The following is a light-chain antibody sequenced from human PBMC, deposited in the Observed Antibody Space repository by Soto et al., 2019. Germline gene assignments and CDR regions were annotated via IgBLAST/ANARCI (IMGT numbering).Light chain of an antibody. CDR1: QGISSW. Sequence: DIQMTQSPSSVSASVGDRVSITCRASQGISSWLAWYQQKPGRAPKLLIYTGSSLQSGVPSRFSGTRSGTEFTHTISSLQPEDVATYYCQQANSFPLSFGGGTKVEIK. CDR2: TGS. J-gene: IGKJ4*01. CDR3: QQANSFPLS. V-gene: IGKV1-12*01.